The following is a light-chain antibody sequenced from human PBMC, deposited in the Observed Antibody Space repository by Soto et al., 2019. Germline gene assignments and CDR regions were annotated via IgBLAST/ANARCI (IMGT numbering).Light chain of an antibody. CDR2: DAS. Sequence: MVLKKSPATLSVSPGERATLSCGASQSLSSNLAWYQQKPGQAPRLLIYDASNRATGIPARFSGSGSGTDFTLTSSSLEPEDFAVYYCQQRSNLPTFGPGTKVDIK. J-gene: IGKJ3*01. CDR3: QQRSNLPT. CDR1: QSLSSN. V-gene: IGKV3-11*01.